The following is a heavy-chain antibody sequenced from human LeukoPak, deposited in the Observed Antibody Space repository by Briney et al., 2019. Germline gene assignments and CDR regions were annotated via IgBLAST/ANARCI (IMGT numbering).Heavy chain of an antibody. CDR2: ISAYNGNT. D-gene: IGHD6-6*01. J-gene: IGHJ4*02. Sequence: GASVKVSCKASGYTFTSYGISWVRQAPGQGLEWMGWISAYNGNTNYAQKLQGRVTMTTDTSTSTAYMELRSLRSDDTAVYYCARFPGLAYSSSSSYFDYWGQGTLVTVSS. V-gene: IGHV1-18*01. CDR3: ARFPGLAYSSSSSYFDY. CDR1: GYTFTSYG.